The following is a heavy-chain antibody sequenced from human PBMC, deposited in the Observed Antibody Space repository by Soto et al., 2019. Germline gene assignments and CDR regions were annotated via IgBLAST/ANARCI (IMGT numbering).Heavy chain of an antibody. Sequence: QVQLQESGPGLVKPSQTLSLTCTVSGGSISSGGYYWSWIRQHPGKGLEWIGYIYYSGSTYYNPSLKSRVTIAVDTSKNQFSLKLSSVTAADTAVYYCARDPTGGRDHWYFDLWGRGTLVTVSS. D-gene: IGHD3-16*01. CDR3: ARDPTGGRDHWYFDL. J-gene: IGHJ2*01. CDR1: GGSISSGGYY. V-gene: IGHV4-31*03. CDR2: IYYSGST.